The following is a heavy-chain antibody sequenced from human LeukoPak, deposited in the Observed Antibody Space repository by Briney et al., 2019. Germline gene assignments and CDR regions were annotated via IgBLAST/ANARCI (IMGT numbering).Heavy chain of an antibody. Sequence: GGSLRLSCAASGFTFSFYWMSWVRQAPGKGLEWVTFIRNDGSNKYYADAVKGRFTISRDNFENTFSLHMNSLRPEDTAVYYCVRDFSWGFDYWGQGTLVSVSS. CDR2: IRNDGSNK. D-gene: IGHD7-27*01. CDR1: GFTFSFYW. CDR3: VRDFSWGFDY. J-gene: IGHJ4*02. V-gene: IGHV3-30*02.